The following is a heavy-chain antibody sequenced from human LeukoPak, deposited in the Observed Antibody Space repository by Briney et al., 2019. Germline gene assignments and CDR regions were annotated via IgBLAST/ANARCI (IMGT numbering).Heavy chain of an antibody. CDR3: ARWPRGSTNYYIDY. V-gene: IGHV5-51*01. CDR1: GYSLTNYW. Sequence: GESLKISCKGSGYSLTNYWIGWVRQMPGKGLEWMGIIQPGDSNTRYSPSFQGQVTISTDKSISTAYLQWSSLKASDTAMYYCARWPRGSTNYYIDYWGQGTLVTVSS. J-gene: IGHJ4*02. CDR2: IQPGDSNT. D-gene: IGHD2-2*01.